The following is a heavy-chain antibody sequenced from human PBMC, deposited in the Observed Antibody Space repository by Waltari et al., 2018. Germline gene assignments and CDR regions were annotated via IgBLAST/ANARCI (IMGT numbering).Heavy chain of an antibody. Sequence: QVQLVQSGAEVKKPGAAVKVSCKASGYTCTSYDMHGGRQAPGQGLEWMGIINPSGGSTSYAQKFQGRVTMTRDTSTSTVYMELSSLRSEDTAVYYCARGVATTTGNYWGQGTLVTVSS. CDR3: ARGVATTTGNY. J-gene: IGHJ4*02. CDR1: GYTCTSYD. V-gene: IGHV1-46*01. D-gene: IGHD1-26*01. CDR2: INPSGGST.